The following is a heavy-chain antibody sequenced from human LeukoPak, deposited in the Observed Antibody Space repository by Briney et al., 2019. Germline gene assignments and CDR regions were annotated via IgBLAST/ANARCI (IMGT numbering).Heavy chain of an antibody. J-gene: IGHJ4*02. CDR2: INPNSGGT. V-gene: IGHV1-2*06. Sequence: ASVKVSCKASGYTFTGYYMHWVRQAPGQGLEWMGRINPNSGGTNYAQRFQGRVTMTRDTSISTAYMELSRLRSDDTAVYYCAGSYYYDSSGYYALWGQGTLVTVSS. D-gene: IGHD3-22*01. CDR1: GYTFTGYY. CDR3: AGSYYYDSSGYYAL.